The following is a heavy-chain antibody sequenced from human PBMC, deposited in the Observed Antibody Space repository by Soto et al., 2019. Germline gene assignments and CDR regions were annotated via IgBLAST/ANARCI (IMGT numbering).Heavy chain of an antibody. CDR1: GFTFSTYW. J-gene: IGHJ4*02. V-gene: IGHV3-7*01. CDR2: IEQEGSEE. Sequence: EVQLVESGGGLVQPGGSLRLSCAASGFTFSTYWMSWVRQAPGKGLEWVANIEQEGSEEYFVDSVKGRFTISRDNAKNSLYLQMNSLRAEDTAVYYCARERGMVITTTGYFDYWGQGTLVTVSS. CDR3: ARERGMVITTTGYFDY. D-gene: IGHD2-15*01.